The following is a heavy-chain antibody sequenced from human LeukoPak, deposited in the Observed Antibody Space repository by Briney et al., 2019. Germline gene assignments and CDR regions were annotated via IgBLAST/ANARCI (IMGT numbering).Heavy chain of an antibody. CDR2: INAGNGNT. CDR3: ARGPTTVTTMGRIGY. CDR1: GYTFTSYA. D-gene: IGHD4-17*01. V-gene: IGHV1-3*01. J-gene: IGHJ4*02. Sequence: ASVKVSCKASGYTFTSYAMHWVRQAPGQRLEWMGWINAGNGNTKYSQKFQGRVTTTRDTSASTAYMELSSLRSEDTAVYYCARGPTTVTTMGRIGYWGQGTLVTVSS.